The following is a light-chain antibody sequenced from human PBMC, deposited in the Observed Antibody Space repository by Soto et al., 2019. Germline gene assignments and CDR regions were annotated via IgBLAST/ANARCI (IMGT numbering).Light chain of an antibody. CDR2: AAS. J-gene: IGKJ1*01. CDR1: QSISLF. CDR3: HQTDSIPET. Sequence: DIQMTQSPSSLSASVGDTVTITCWASQSISLFLNWYQQKPGKAPKLLIYAASTLHGGVPSRFSGNGSGTDFTLTISSLQPEDFATYYCHQTDSIPETFGQGTKVEIK. V-gene: IGKV1-39*01.